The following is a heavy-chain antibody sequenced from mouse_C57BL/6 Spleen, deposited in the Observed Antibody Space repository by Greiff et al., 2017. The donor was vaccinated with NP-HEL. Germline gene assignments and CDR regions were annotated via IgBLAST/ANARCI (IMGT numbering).Heavy chain of an antibody. D-gene: IGHD1-1*01. J-gene: IGHJ3*01. CDR3: ARRGSSFAY. CDR1: GYTFTVYN. V-gene: IGHV1-18*01. CDR2: INPNNGGT. Sequence: EVQLQQSGPELVKPGASVKIPCKASGYTFTVYNMDWVKQSHGKSLEWIGDINPNNGGTIYNQKFKGKATLTVDKSSSTAYMELRSLTSEDTAVYYCARRGSSFAYWGQGTLVTVSA.